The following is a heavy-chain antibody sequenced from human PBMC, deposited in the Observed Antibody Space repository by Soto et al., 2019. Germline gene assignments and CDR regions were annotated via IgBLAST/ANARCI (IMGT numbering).Heavy chain of an antibody. J-gene: IGHJ5*02. CDR1: GGSISSYY. V-gene: IGHV4-59*01. D-gene: IGHD5-18*01. CDR2: IYYSGST. CDR3: ARDHHSGTAMGDNRFDP. Sequence: SETLSLTCTVSGGSISSYYWSWIRQPPGKGLEWIGYIYYSGSTNYNPSLKSRVTISVDTSKNQFSLKLSSVTAADTAVYYCARDHHSGTAMGDNRFDPWGQGTLVTVSS.